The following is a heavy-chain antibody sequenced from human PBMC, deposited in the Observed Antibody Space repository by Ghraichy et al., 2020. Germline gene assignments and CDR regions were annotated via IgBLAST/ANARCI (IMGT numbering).Heavy chain of an antibody. J-gene: IGHJ3*02. D-gene: IGHD3-22*01. CDR3: AKILYYCDSSGYDDAFDI. Sequence: LSLTCAASGFTFSSYAMSWVRQAPGKGLEWVSAISGSGGSTYYADSVKGRFTISRDNSKNTLYLQMNSLRAEDTAVYYCAKILYYCDSSGYDDAFDIWGQGTMVTVSS. V-gene: IGHV3-23*01. CDR2: ISGSGGST. CDR1: GFTFSSYA.